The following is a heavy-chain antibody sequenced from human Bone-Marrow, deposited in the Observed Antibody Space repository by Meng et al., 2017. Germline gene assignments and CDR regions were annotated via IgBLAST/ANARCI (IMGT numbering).Heavy chain of an antibody. J-gene: IGHJ5*02. CDR3: AREPGPRVGWFDP. D-gene: IGHD1-26*01. V-gene: IGHV1-69*01. CDR1: GGTFSSYA. CDR2: IIPIFGTA. Sequence: QVLLVEAGAEVKKPGSSVKVSCKASGGTFSSYAISWVRQAPGQGLEWMGGIIPIFGTANYAQKFQGRVTITADESTSTAYMELSSLRSEDTAVYYCAREPGPRVGWFDPWGQGTLVTASS.